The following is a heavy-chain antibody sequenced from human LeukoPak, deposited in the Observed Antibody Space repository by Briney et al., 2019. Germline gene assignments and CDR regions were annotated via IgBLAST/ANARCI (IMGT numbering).Heavy chain of an antibody. CDR1: GFTFSSYG. V-gene: IGHV3-30*18. J-gene: IGHJ4*02. D-gene: IGHD7-27*01. CDR2: ISYDGSNK. CDR3: AKGTGYDY. Sequence: GRSLRLSCAASGFTFSSYGMHWVRQAPGKGLEWVVVISYDGSNKYYADSVKGRFTISRENSKNTLYLQMNSLRAEDTAVYYCAKGTGYDYWGQGTLVTVSS.